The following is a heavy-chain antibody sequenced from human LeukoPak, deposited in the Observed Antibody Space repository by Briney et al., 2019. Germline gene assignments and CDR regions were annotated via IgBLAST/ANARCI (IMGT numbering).Heavy chain of an antibody. CDR2: IWYDGSNK. CDR1: GFAFSSYG. CDR3: ARDRGITGTSFPIDY. D-gene: IGHD1-7*01. Sequence: PGGSLRLSCAASGFAFSSYGMHWVRRAPGKGLEWVAVIWYDGSNKYYADSVKGRFTISRDNSKNTLYLQMNGLRAEDTAVYYCARDRGITGTSFPIDYWGQGTLVTVSS. J-gene: IGHJ4*02. V-gene: IGHV3-33*01.